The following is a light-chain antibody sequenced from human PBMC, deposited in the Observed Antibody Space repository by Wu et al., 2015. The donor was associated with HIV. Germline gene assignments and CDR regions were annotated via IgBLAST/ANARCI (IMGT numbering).Light chain of an antibody. CDR3: QQYKSYPGT. CDR1: QSIGNW. V-gene: IGKV1-5*03. J-gene: IGKJ1*01. CDR2: KAS. Sequence: DIQMTQSPSTLSASVGDRVTITCRASQSIGNWLAWYQQKPGKAPKLLIYKASSLESGVPSRFSGSGSGTEFTLTFSSLQPDDFATYYCQQYKSYPGTFGQGTKVEIK.